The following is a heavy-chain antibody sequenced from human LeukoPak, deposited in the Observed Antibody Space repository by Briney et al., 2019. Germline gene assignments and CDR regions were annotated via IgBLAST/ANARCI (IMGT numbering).Heavy chain of an antibody. Sequence: GGSLRLSCAASGFTFSNYAMHWVRQAPGKGLEWVAVIFYDGSTKYYADSVKGRFTISRDNSKNTLYLQMNSLRAEDTALYYCAKAAERRRLGTMVRGLIRTALLLLERPYYYYYMDVWGKGTTVTISS. CDR1: GFTFSNYA. J-gene: IGHJ6*03. CDR3: AKAAERRRLGTMVRGLIRTALLLLERPYYYYYMDV. D-gene: IGHD3-10*01. CDR2: IFYDGSTK. V-gene: IGHV3-30*04.